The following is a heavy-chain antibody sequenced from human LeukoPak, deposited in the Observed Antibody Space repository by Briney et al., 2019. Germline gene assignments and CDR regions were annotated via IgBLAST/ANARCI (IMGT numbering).Heavy chain of an antibody. CDR3: AKVLGYCSSTSCYGGFDY. CDR2: TSGSGGST. CDR1: GFTFSSYA. V-gene: IGHV3-23*01. D-gene: IGHD2-2*01. J-gene: IGHJ4*02. Sequence: PRGSLSLSCAASGFTFSSYAMSWVRQAPGKGLEWVSATSGSGGSTYYADSVKGRFTICRDNSKNTLYLQMNSLRAEDTAVYYCAKVLGYCSSTSCYGGFDYWGQGTLVTGSS.